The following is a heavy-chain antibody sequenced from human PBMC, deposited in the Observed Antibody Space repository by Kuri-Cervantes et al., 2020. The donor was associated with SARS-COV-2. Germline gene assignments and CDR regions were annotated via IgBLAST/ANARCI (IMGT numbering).Heavy chain of an antibody. V-gene: IGHV3-23*01. D-gene: IGHD3-3*01. CDR1: GFTFSSYA. CDR3: AKEFLGEYDFWSGYRDAFDI. J-gene: IGHJ3*02. CDR2: ICGSGGST. Sequence: GESLKISCAASGFTFSSYAMSWVRQAPGKGLEWVSAICGSGGSTYYADSVKGRFTISRDNSKNTLYLQMNSLRAEDTAVYYCAKEFLGEYDFWSGYRDAFDIWGQGTMVTVSS.